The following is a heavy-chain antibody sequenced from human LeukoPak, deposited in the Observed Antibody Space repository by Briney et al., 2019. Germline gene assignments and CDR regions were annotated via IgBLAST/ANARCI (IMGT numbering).Heavy chain of an antibody. D-gene: IGHD6-19*01. CDR1: GYTFTSNG. CDR2: ISAYNGNT. CDR3: ARESEGASSGWYWVWYYFDY. Sequence: ASVKVSCKASGYTFTSNGISWVRQAPGQWLEWMGWISAYNGNTNYAQKLQGRVTMTTDTSTSTAYMELRSLRSDDTAVYYCARESEGASSGWYWVWYYFDYWGQGTLVTVSS. V-gene: IGHV1-18*01. J-gene: IGHJ4*02.